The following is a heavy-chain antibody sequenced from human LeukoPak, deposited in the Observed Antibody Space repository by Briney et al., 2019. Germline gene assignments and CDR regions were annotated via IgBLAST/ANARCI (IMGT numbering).Heavy chain of an antibody. CDR1: GGSISSGGYY. CDR3: ARGDSSGYSYFDY. Sequence: SETLSLTCTVSGGSISSGGYYRSWIRQHPGKGPEWIGYIYHSGSTYYNPSLKGRVTISVDTSKNQFSLKLSSVTAADTAVYYCARGDSSGYSYFDYWGQGTLVTVSS. CDR2: IYHSGST. V-gene: IGHV4-31*03. D-gene: IGHD3-22*01. J-gene: IGHJ4*02.